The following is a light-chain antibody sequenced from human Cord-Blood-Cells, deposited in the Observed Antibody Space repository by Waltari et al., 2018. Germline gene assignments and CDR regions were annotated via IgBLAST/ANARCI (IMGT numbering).Light chain of an antibody. J-gene: IGLJ3*02. CDR1: SSNIGSSY. CDR2: RND. CDR3: AAWDDSLSGWV. V-gene: IGLV1-47*01. Sequence: QSALTQPPPGPATPRQRAPTSCSGNSSNIGSSYVYHYQQPPGTAPKLLINRNDQRRSGVPDRFSGSKSGTSASLAISGRRSEDEADYYCAAWDDSLSGWVFGGGTKLTVL.